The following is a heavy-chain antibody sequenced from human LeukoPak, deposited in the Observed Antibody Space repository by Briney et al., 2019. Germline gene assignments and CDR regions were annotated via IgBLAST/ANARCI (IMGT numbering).Heavy chain of an antibody. D-gene: IGHD3-3*01. CDR2: INPSGGST. J-gene: IGHJ5*02. V-gene: IGHV1-46*01. CDR3: ASVWSGYNWFDP. Sequence: ASVKVSCKASGYTFTSYYMHWVRQAPGQGLEWMGIINPSGGSTSYAQKFQGRVTMTRDTSTSTVYMELSSLRSEDPAVYYCASVWSGYNWFDPWGQGTLVTVSS. CDR1: GYTFTSYY.